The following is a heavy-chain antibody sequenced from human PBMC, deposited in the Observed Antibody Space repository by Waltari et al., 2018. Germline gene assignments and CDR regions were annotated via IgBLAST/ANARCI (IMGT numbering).Heavy chain of an antibody. CDR1: GFTFSSFW. J-gene: IGHJ4*02. V-gene: IGHV3-74*01. Sequence: EVQLVESGGGLVQPGGSLRLSCAASGFTFSSFWMHWVRQAPGKGLVGVSLINSDGSSTRYADSVKGRFTISRDNAKNTLYLQMNSLRAEDTAVYYCASARYSGTYYNDYWGQGMLVTVSP. CDR2: INSDGSST. D-gene: IGHD1-26*01. CDR3: ASARYSGTYYNDY.